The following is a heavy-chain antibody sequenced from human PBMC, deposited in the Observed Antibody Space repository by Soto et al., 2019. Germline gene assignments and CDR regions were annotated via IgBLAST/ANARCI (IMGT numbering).Heavy chain of an antibody. CDR3: AGGYNGSGPDY. CDR1: GGSISSYY. CDR2: IYYSGST. Sequence: SETLSLTCTVSGGSISSYYWSWIRQPPGKGLEWIGYIYYSGSTNYNPSLKSRVTISVDTSKNQFSLKLSSVTAADTAVYYCAGGYNGSGPDYWGQGTLVTVSS. J-gene: IGHJ4*02. D-gene: IGHD3-10*01. V-gene: IGHV4-59*01.